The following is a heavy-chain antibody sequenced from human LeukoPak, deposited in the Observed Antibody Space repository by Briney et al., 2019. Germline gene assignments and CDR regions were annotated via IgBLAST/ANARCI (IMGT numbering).Heavy chain of an antibody. D-gene: IGHD2-2*01. Sequence: PSETLSLTCTVSGGSISSSSYYWGWIRQPPGKGLEWIGSIYYSGSTYYNPSLKSRVTISVDTPKNQFSLKLSSVTAADTAVYYCARHYSSSTSAFFYYYYYMDVWGKGTTVTISS. V-gene: IGHV4-39*01. CDR1: GGSISSSSYY. CDR2: IYYSGST. CDR3: ARHYSSSTSAFFYYYYYMDV. J-gene: IGHJ6*03.